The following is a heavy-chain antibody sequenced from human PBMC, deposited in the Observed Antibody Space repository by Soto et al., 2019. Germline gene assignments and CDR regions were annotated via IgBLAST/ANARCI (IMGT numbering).Heavy chain of an antibody. Sequence: PSETLSLTCTVSGGSISSGGYYWSWIRQHPGKGLEWIGYIYYRESTYYNPSLKSQDTISVDTSKNQFSLKQSSVTAADTVVYYRARSFGVAAAGPFDYWGQGTLVTVSS. J-gene: IGHJ4*02. CDR3: ARSFGVAAAGPFDY. D-gene: IGHD6-13*01. CDR2: IYYREST. CDR1: GGSISSGGYY. V-gene: IGHV4-31*01.